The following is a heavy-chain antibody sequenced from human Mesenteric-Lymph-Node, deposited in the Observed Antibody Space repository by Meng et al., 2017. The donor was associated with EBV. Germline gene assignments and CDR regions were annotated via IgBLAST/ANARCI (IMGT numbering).Heavy chain of an antibody. D-gene: IGHD3-9*01. Sequence: QVRVVQFGAEVKNPGDSVKVSCKAFGYPFASYGISWVRQAPGQGLEWMGWISVFNGDTNYAQNFQGRLTLTTDTSTATAYMELRSLRSDDTAVYYCVRSRRLFDWLPVQPSWGQGTLVTVSS. CDR1: GYPFASYG. J-gene: IGHJ5*02. CDR3: VRSRRLFDWLPVQPS. V-gene: IGHV1-18*01. CDR2: ISVFNGDT.